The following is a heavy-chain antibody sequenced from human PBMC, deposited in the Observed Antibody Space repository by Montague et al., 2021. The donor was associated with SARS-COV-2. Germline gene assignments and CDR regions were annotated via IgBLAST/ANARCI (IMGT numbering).Heavy chain of an antibody. D-gene: IGHD3-22*01. CDR2: ISYSGSA. V-gene: IGHV4-59*01. CDR1: GGSLSTYY. CDR3: ARAGHAYDRSGYWNFFDS. Sequence: SETLSLTCTVSGGSLSTYYWTWIRQPPGKGLEWIGYISYSGSANYNPSLESRVTISSDTSKNQFSLNLRSVTAADTAVYYCARAGHAYDRSGYWNFFDSWGQGTLVTVSS. J-gene: IGHJ4*02.